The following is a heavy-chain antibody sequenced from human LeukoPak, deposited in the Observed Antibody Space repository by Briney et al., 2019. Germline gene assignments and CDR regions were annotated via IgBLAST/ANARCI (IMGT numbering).Heavy chain of an antibody. Sequence: ASVKVSCKASGGTFSSYAISWVRQAPGQGLEWMGGIIPIFGTANYAQKFQGRVTITADKSTSTAYMELSSLRSEDTAVYYCASSIVVVTEDAFDIWGQGTMVTVSS. CDR3: ASSIVVVTEDAFDI. CDR1: GGTFSSYA. J-gene: IGHJ3*02. V-gene: IGHV1-69*06. CDR2: IIPIFGTA. D-gene: IGHD3-22*01.